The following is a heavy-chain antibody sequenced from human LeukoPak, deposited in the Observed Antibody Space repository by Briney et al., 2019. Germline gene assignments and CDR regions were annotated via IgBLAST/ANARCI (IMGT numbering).Heavy chain of an antibody. V-gene: IGHV3-23*01. J-gene: IGHJ6*03. CDR1: GFTFSSYA. D-gene: IGHD2-2*02. Sequence: GGYLRLSCAASGFTFSSYAMSWVRQAPGKGLEWVSAISGSGGSTYYADSVKGRFTISRDNSKNTLYLQMNSLRAEDTGVYHCATLSHYCSSTSCYIYMDLWGRATTVTVSS. CDR2: ISGSGGST. CDR3: ATLSHYCSSTSCYIYMDL.